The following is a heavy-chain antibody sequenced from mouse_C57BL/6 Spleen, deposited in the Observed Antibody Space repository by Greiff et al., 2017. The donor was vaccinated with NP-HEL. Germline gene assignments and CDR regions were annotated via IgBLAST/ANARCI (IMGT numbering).Heavy chain of an antibody. CDR3: ARRSIKDAMDY. D-gene: IGHD2-4*01. CDR1: GFTFSDYG. J-gene: IGHJ4*01. Sequence: EVKLEESGGGLVKPGGSLKLSCAASGFTFSDYGMHWVRQAPEKGLEWVAYISSGSSTIYYADTVKGRFTISRDNAKNTLFLQMTSLRSEDTAMYYCARRSIKDAMDYWGQGTSVTVSS. CDR2: ISSGSSTI. V-gene: IGHV5-17*01.